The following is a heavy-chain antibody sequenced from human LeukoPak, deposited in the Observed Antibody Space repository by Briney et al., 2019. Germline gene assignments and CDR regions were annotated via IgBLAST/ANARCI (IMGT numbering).Heavy chain of an antibody. D-gene: IGHD2-8*02. V-gene: IGHV3-11*05. J-gene: IGHJ4*02. CDR2: ISSSIDYT. CDR1: GFTFSDYY. CDR3: ARDPPGDGGVTLDY. Sequence: KPGGTLRLSCAASGFTFSDYYMNWIRQAPGKGLEWISYISSSIDYTTYADSVKGRFTISRDNSKNSLYLQMNSLRAEDSAVYYCARDPPGDGGVTLDYWGQETLVTVSS.